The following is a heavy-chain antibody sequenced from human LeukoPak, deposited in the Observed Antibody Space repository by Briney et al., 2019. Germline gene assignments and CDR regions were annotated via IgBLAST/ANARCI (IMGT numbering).Heavy chain of an antibody. Sequence: QPGGSLRLSCAASGFTFNSYAMSWVRQAPWKGLEWVSAISGSGGSTYYADSMRGRFTISRDDSKNTLYLQMNSLRAEDTAVYYCAKTPGYTTVTSHDYWGQGTLVTVSS. CDR3: AKTPGYTTVTSHDY. J-gene: IGHJ4*02. D-gene: IGHD4-17*01. V-gene: IGHV3-23*01. CDR2: ISGSGGST. CDR1: GFTFNSYA.